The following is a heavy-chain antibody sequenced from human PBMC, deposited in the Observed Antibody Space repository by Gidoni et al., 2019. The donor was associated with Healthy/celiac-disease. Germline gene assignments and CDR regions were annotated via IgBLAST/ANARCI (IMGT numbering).Heavy chain of an antibody. CDR1: AGSISSYY. CDR2: IYYSGST. Sequence: QVQLQESGPGLVKPSETLSLTCTVSAGSISSYYWSWIRQPPGKGLEWIGYIYYSGSTNYNPSLKSRVTISVDTSKNQFSLKLSSVTAADTAVYYCARGHGSYYDYWFDPWGQGTLVTVSS. J-gene: IGHJ5*02. CDR3: ARGHGSYYDYWFDP. V-gene: IGHV4-59*01. D-gene: IGHD1-26*01.